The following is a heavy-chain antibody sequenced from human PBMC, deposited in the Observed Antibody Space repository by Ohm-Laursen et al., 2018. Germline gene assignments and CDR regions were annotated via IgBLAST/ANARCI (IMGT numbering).Heavy chain of an antibody. Sequence: SETLSLTCTVSGGSISSSNYFWGWIRQPPGKGLEWIASFSYGGTTYYNPSLKSRVTISVDTSKNQFSLKLSSVTAADTAVYYCARGPHYYDSSGYYPFDYWGQGTLVTVSS. J-gene: IGHJ4*02. CDR2: FSYGGTT. D-gene: IGHD3-22*01. V-gene: IGHV4-39*07. CDR3: ARGPHYYDSSGYYPFDY. CDR1: GGSISSSNYF.